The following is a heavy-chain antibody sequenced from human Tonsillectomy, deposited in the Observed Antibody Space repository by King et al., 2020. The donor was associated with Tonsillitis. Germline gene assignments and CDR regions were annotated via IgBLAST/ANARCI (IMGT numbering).Heavy chain of an antibody. Sequence: VQLVESGGGLVQPGRSLRLSCAASGFTFDDYAMHWVRQAPGKGLEWVSGISWNSGSIGYADSVKGRFTISRDNAKNSLYLQMNSLRAEDTALYYCAKDKGYEVAARPFDYWGQGTLVTVSS. CDR1: GFTFDDYA. V-gene: IGHV3-9*01. CDR2: ISWNSGSI. CDR3: AKDKGYEVAARPFDY. D-gene: IGHD6-6*01. J-gene: IGHJ4*02.